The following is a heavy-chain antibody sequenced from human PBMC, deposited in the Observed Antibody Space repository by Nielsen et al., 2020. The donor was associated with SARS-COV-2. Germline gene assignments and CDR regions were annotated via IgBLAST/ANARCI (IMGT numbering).Heavy chain of an antibody. CDR3: AREDVGRDGTSWLDY. CDR1: GYTFTSYD. J-gene: IGHJ4*02. V-gene: IGHV1-8*01. CDR2: MSPNSGNT. Sequence: ASVKVSCKASGYTFTSYDINWVRQATGQGLEWMGWMSPNSGNTGYAQKFQGRLTVTRNISISTVYMELSSLRSEDTAVYFCAREDVGRDGTSWLDYWGQGTLVIVSS. D-gene: IGHD6-13*01.